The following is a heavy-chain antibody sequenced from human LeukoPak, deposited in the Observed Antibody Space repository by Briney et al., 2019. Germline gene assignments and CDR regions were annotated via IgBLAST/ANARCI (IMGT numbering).Heavy chain of an antibody. J-gene: IGHJ5*02. D-gene: IGHD6-19*01. CDR2: FDPEDGET. Sequence: ASVKVSCKVSGYTLTELSMHWVRQAPGKGLEWMGGFDPEDGETIYAQKFQGRVTTTEDTSTDTAYMELSSLGSEDTAMYHCATASEWLAPHWFDPWGQGTLVTVSS. V-gene: IGHV1-24*01. CDR3: ATASEWLAPHWFDP. CDR1: GYTLTELS.